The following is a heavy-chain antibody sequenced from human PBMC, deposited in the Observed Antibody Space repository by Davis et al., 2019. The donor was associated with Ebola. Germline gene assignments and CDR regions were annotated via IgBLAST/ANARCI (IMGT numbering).Heavy chain of an antibody. CDR2: IIRLSTIT. CDR1: GFTFSTYA. CDR3: AKVGEYYDFWSGYSPFDY. J-gene: IGHJ4*02. V-gene: IGHV3-23*01. Sequence: GESLKISCAASGFTFSTYAMNWVRQAPAPRLQCVSSIIRLSTITYYADSVKGRFTISRDDSKNTLYLQMNSLRAEDTDVYYCAKVGEYYDFWSGYSPFDYWGQGTLVTVSS. D-gene: IGHD3-3*01.